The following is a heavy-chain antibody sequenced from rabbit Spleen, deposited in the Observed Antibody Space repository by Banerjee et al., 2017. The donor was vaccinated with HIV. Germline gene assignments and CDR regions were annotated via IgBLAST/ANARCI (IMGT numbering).Heavy chain of an antibody. D-gene: IGHD6-1*01. V-gene: IGHV1S45*01. CDR2: INAITGKA. CDR3: ASDIYGHGGFSL. CDR1: SFSFSDRDV. J-gene: IGHJ4*01. Sequence: QEQLEESGGGLVKPGASLTLTCKASSFSFSDRDVMCWVRQAPGKGLEWIACINAITGKAVYASWAKGRFTFSKTSSTTVTLQMTSLTAADTATYFCASDIYGHGGFSLWCPGTLVTFS.